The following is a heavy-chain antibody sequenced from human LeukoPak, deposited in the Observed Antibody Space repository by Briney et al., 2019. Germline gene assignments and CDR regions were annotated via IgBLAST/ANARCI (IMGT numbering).Heavy chain of an antibody. CDR2: IYYSGNT. CDR1: GGSISSGGYS. J-gene: IGHJ3*02. D-gene: IGHD4-17*01. Sequence: SETLSLTCTVSGGSISSGGYSWNWFRQHPGKGLEWIGYIYYSGNTFYNPSLKSRVSMSVDASKNQFSLRLTSVTAADTAVYYCARAYGADDAFDIWGQGTMVTVSS. V-gene: IGHV4-31*03. CDR3: ARAYGADDAFDI.